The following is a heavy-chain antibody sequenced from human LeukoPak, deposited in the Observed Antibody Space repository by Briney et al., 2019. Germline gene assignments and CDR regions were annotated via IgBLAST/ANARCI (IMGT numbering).Heavy chain of an antibody. CDR3: ARDPYNFGHFDY. CDR1: GFTFSSYA. J-gene: IGHJ4*02. D-gene: IGHD1-1*01. V-gene: IGHV3-23*01. CDR2: ISASGSGT. Sequence: GGSLRLSCAASGFTFSSYAMNWVRLAPGKGLEWVSAISASGSGTYYADSVKGRFTISRDNSRNTLYLEMNSLRVEDTAEYYCARDPYNFGHFDYWGQGTLVTVS.